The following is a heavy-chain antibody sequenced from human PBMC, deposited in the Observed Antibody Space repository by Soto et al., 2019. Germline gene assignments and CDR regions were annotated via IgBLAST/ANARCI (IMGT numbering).Heavy chain of an antibody. CDR2: ISTDKGKT. J-gene: IGHJ4*02. CDR3: ATRSPAFDY. Sequence: ASVKVSCKASGYTFTNYGITWVRQAPGQGLEWMGWISTDKGKTNYAQKFQGRVTMTTDTSTSTAYMELRSLRSDDTAVYYCATRSPAFDYWGQGTLVTVSS. V-gene: IGHV1-18*01. CDR1: GYTFTNYG.